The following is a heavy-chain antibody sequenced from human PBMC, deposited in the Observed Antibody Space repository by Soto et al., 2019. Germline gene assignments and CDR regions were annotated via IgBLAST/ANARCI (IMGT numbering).Heavy chain of an antibody. D-gene: IGHD2-15*01. CDR2: INSDGSVS. CDR3: ARGYCVGGTCYSLAGSFYYYMDV. V-gene: IGHV3-74*01. Sequence: EVQLVESGGGLVQPGGSLRLSCAASGFTFSNYWMYWVRQAPGKGLVWVSRINSDGSVSSYADSVKGRLTISRDNVKNTLYLQMDGLRAEDTAVYYCARGYCVGGTCYSLAGSFYYYMDVWGKGTTFTVFS. CDR1: GFTFSNYW. J-gene: IGHJ6*03.